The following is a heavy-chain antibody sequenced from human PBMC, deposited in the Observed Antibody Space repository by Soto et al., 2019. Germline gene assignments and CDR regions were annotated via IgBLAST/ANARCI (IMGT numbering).Heavy chain of an antibody. Sequence: GGSLRLSCAASGFTFSSYWMSWVRQAPGKGLEWVANIKQDGSEKYYVDSVKGRFTISRDNAKNSLYLQMNSLRAEDTAVYYYARDLRVHRFYYYGMDVWGQGTTVTVSS. CDR3: ARDLRVHRFYYYGMDV. D-gene: IGHD3-16*01. CDR2: IKQDGSEK. V-gene: IGHV3-7*03. CDR1: GFTFSSYW. J-gene: IGHJ6*01.